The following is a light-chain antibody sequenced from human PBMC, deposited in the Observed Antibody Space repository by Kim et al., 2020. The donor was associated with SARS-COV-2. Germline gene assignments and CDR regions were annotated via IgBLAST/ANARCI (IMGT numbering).Light chain of an antibody. V-gene: IGKV3-20*01. CDR2: GAS. Sequence: EIVLTQSPGTLSLFPGERATLSCRASQSIRNNDLAWYQHKPGQAPRLLIYGASSRATGIPDRFSGSGSGTDFTLTISRLEPEDFAVYFCQQYDTVVTFGGGTKVDIK. CDR3: QQYDTVVT. J-gene: IGKJ4*01. CDR1: QSIRNND.